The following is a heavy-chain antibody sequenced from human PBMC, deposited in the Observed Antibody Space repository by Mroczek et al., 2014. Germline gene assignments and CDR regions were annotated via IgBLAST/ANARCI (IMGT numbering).Heavy chain of an antibody. D-gene: IGHD3-3*01. CDR1: GGSFNSYY. CDR2: INHSERT. Sequence: QVQLQQWGAGLLKPSETLSLTCAVSGGSFNSYYWNWIRQPPGKGLEWIGEINHSERTNYNPSLKSRVTISVDTSKNQFSLKVDSVTAADTAVYYCARVDSTYYDFWSGYRSLKFDFWGQGTLVTVSS. CDR3: ARVDSTYYDFWSGYRSLKFDF. V-gene: IGHV4-34*01. J-gene: IGHJ4*02.